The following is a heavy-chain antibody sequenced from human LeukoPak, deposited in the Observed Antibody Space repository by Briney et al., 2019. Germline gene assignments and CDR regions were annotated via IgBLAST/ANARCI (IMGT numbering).Heavy chain of an antibody. CDR1: GFTFSSYR. CDR2: ISSSSSYI. Sequence: GGSLRLSCAASGFTFSSYRMNWVRQAPGKGLEWVSSISSSSSYIYYADSVKGRFTISRDNAKNSLYLQMNSLRAEDTAVYYCARVGVTTFDYWGQGTLVTVSS. CDR3: ARVGVTTFDY. J-gene: IGHJ4*02. V-gene: IGHV3-21*01. D-gene: IGHD4-17*01.